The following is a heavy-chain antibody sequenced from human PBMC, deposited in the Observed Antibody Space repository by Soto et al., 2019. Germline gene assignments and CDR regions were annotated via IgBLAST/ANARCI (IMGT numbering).Heavy chain of an antibody. D-gene: IGHD4-17*01. Sequence: GGSLRLSCAASGCTFSSYSMNWVRQAPGKGLEWVSSISSSSSYIYYADSVKGRFTISRDNAKNSLYLQMNSLRAEDTAVYYCARDPTYGDYAILMDVWGKGTTVTVSS. CDR2: ISSSSSYI. CDR1: GCTFSSYS. CDR3: ARDPTYGDYAILMDV. J-gene: IGHJ6*03. V-gene: IGHV3-21*01.